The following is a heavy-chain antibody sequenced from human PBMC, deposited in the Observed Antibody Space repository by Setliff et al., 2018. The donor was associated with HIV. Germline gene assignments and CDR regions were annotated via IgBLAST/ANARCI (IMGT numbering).Heavy chain of an antibody. J-gene: IGHJ4*02. D-gene: IGHD1-26*01. Sequence: GGSLRLSCAASGFVFTDHSLHWVRQAPGEGLGWISYISATGTTVSYADSVRGRFIISRDSVRNEVYLQMKSLRVDDTALYYCVRDQLRWPERWDFDFWGQGTLVTVSS. V-gene: IGHV3-48*01. CDR3: VRDQLRWPERWDFDF. CDR2: ISATGTTV. CDR1: GFVFTDHS.